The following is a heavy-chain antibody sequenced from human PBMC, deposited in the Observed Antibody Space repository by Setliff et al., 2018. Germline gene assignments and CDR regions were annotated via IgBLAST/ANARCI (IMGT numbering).Heavy chain of an antibody. CDR1: GGSISSYY. CDR2: IIHSGST. CDR3: ARSFSRREKFLLDY. V-gene: IGHV4-34*12. Sequence: PSETLSLTCTVSGGSISSYYWSWIRQPAGKGLEWIGEIIHSGSTNYNPSLKSRVTISMDTSKNQFSPKVSSVTAADTAVYYCARSFSRREKFLLDYWGQGALVTVSS. J-gene: IGHJ4*02.